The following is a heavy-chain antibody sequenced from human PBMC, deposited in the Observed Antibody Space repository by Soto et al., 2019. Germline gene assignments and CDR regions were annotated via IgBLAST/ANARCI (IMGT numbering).Heavy chain of an antibody. CDR1: GFTFSSYS. D-gene: IGHD3-16*01. Sequence: GGSLRLSCAASGFTFSSYSMNWVRQAPGKGLEWVSSISSSSSYIYYADSVKGRFTISRDNAKISRYLQMNSLRAEYTAVYYCARGYYDYVWGSPYGMDVWGQGTTVTVSS. V-gene: IGHV3-21*01. CDR3: ARGYYDYVWGSPYGMDV. CDR2: ISSSSSYI. J-gene: IGHJ6*02.